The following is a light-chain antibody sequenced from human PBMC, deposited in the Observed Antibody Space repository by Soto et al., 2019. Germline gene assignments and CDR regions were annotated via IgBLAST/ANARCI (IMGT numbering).Light chain of an antibody. CDR3: SVWDDSLHGVV. CDR1: SSNIGINT. CDR2: LND. J-gene: IGLJ3*02. Sequence: QSVLTQPPSASGTPGQRVTISCSGSSSNIGINTVNWYQQFPGTAPKVLIYLNDQRPSGVPDRFSGSKSGTSASLAISGLQSEDEADYYCSVWDDSLHGVVFGGGTKLTVL. V-gene: IGLV1-44*01.